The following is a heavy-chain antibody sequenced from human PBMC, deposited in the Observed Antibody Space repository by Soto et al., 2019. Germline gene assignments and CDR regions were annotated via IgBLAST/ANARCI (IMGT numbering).Heavy chain of an antibody. Sequence: ETLSLTCNVSGASLSGYYWSWIRQPPGKGLEWIGRIYATGSTDYNPSLKSRITMSVDTSKNQFSLKLSSVTAADTAVYYCARGQYTPILAVWGQGTTVTVSS. CDR1: GASLSGYY. CDR3: ARGQYTPILAV. J-gene: IGHJ6*02. V-gene: IGHV4-4*07. D-gene: IGHD2-2*02. CDR2: IYATGST.